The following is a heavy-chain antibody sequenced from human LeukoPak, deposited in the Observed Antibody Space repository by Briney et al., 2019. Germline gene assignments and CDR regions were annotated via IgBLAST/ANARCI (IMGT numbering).Heavy chain of an antibody. CDR1: GFSFSSHG. J-gene: IGHJ3*02. CDR2: IWYDGSQK. Sequence: GGSLRLSCAASGFSFSSHGMNWVRQAPGKGLKWVAVIWYDGSQKYYVDSVKGRFTISRDNSKNTLYLQMNSLRVEDTAEYYCTRLRSWAFDIWGQGTMVTVSS. V-gene: IGHV3-33*01. CDR3: TRLRSWAFDI.